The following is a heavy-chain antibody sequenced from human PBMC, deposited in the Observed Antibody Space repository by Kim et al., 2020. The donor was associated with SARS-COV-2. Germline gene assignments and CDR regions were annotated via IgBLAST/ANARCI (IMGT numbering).Heavy chain of an antibody. D-gene: IGHD2-15*01. J-gene: IGHJ6*02. CDR1: GFTFSSYA. CDR2: ISGSGGST. CDR3: AKKDCSGGSCYYYYGMDV. V-gene: IGHV3-23*01. Sequence: GGSLRLSCAASGFTFSSYAMSWVRQAPGKGLEWVSAISGSGGSTYYADSVKGRFTISRDNSKNTLYLQMNSLRAEDTAVYYCAKKDCSGGSCYYYYGMDVWGQGTTVTVSS.